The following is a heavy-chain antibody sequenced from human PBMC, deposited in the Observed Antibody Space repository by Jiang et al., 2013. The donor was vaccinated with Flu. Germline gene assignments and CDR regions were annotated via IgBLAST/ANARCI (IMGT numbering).Heavy chain of an antibody. Sequence: GLVKPSETLSLTCTVSGGSISSSSYYWGWIRQPPGKGLEWIGGIYYSGSTYYNPSLKSRVTISVDTSKNQFSLKLSSVTAADTAVYYCARRYYDILTGYKTGEYFQHWGQGTLVTVSS. CDR3: ARRYYDILTGYKTGEYFQH. CDR2: IYYSGST. D-gene: IGHD3-9*01. J-gene: IGHJ1*01. V-gene: IGHV4-39*01. CDR1: GGSISSSSYY.